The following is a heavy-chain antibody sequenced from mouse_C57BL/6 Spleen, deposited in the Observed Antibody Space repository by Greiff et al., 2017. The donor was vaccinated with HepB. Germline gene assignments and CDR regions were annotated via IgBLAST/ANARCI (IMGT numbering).Heavy chain of an antibody. D-gene: IGHD1-1*01. V-gene: IGHV1-80*01. Sequence: QVQLQQSGAELVKPGASVKISCKASGYAFSSYWMNWVKQRPGKGLEWIGQIYPGDGDTNYNGKFKGKATLTADKSSSTAYMQLSSLTSEDSAVYFCAREDYYGSSHYWYFDVWGTGTTVTVSS. CDR1: GYAFSSYW. CDR3: AREDYYGSSHYWYFDV. J-gene: IGHJ1*03. CDR2: IYPGDGDT.